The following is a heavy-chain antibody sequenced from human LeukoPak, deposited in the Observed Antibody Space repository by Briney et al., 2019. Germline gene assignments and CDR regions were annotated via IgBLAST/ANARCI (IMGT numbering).Heavy chain of an antibody. Sequence: SETLSLTCTVSGGSISSYYWSWIRQPPGKGLEWIGYIYYSGSTNYNPSLKSRVTISVDTSKNQFSLKLSSVTAADTAVYYCARDRDYGDYSAFDYWGQGTPVTVSS. V-gene: IGHV4-59*01. D-gene: IGHD4-17*01. CDR1: GGSISSYY. J-gene: IGHJ4*02. CDR3: ARDRDYGDYSAFDY. CDR2: IYYSGST.